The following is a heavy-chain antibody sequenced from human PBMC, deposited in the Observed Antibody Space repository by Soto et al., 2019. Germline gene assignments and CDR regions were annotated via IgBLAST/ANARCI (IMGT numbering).Heavy chain of an antibody. V-gene: IGHV3-11*01. D-gene: IGHD3-22*01. Sequence: QMQLVESGGGLVEPGGSLRLSCAASGFSISDYYMSWIRQAPGKGLEWVSYISGSGSTINYADSVKGRFTISRDNTKNSLYLQMNSLRAEDTAVYYCARVRGVTMIKVFWGRGTMVTVSS. CDR2: ISGSGSTI. J-gene: IGHJ3*01. CDR3: ARVRGVTMIKVF. CDR1: GFSISDYY.